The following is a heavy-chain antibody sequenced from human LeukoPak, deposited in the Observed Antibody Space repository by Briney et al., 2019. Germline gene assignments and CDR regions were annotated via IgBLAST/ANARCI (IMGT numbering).Heavy chain of an antibody. V-gene: IGHV1-69-2*01. Sequence: ASVKVSCKVSGNTFTDYYMHWVQQAPGKGLEWMGLVDPEDGETIYAEKFQGRVTITADTSTDTAYMELSSLRSEDTAVYYCATDGEGYNNWFDPWGQGTLVTVSS. CDR2: VDPEDGET. CDR1: GNTFTDYY. CDR3: ATDGEGYNNWFDP. D-gene: IGHD1-1*01. J-gene: IGHJ5*02.